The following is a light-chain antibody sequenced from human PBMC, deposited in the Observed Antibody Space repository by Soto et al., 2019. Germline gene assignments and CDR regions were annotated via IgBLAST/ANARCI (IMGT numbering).Light chain of an antibody. CDR1: QDVGRW. V-gene: IGKV1D-12*01. CDR3: QQARSFPVT. CDR2: ATS. J-gene: IGKJ5*01. Sequence: DIQTTQSPSALSASVGDTVSITCRSSQDVGRWLSWYQQKPGKAPKILIFATSTLQSGVPSRFSGSGSGTDFTLTITSLQSEDFATYYCQQARSFPVTFGQGTRLEIK.